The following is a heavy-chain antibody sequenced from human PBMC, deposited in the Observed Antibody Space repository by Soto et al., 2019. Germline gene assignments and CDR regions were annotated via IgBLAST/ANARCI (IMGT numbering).Heavy chain of an antibody. D-gene: IGHD3-3*01. V-gene: IGHV3-23*01. CDR1: GFTFSSYA. CDR2: ISGSGGST. J-gene: IGHJ4*02. CDR3: AKVFPSFSVFWSGYSTYSFAY. Sequence: GGSLRLSCAASGFTFSSYAMSWVRQAPGKGLEWVSAISGSGGSTYYADSVKGRFTISRDNSKNTLYLQMNSLRAEDTAVYYCAKVFPSFSVFWSGYSTYSFAYWGQGTLVTVSS.